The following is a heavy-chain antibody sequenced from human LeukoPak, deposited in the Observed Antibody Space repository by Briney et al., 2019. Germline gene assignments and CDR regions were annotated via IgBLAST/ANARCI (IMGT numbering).Heavy chain of an antibody. CDR1: GYSISSGYY. J-gene: IGHJ5*02. Sequence: TSETLSLTCAVSGYSISSGYYWGWIRPPPGKGLEWIGSIYHSGSTYYNPSLKSRVTISVDTSKNQISLKLSSVTAADTAVYYCARQGQQLDNWFDPWGQGTLVTVSS. D-gene: IGHD6-13*01. V-gene: IGHV4-38-2*01. CDR3: ARQGQQLDNWFDP. CDR2: IYHSGST.